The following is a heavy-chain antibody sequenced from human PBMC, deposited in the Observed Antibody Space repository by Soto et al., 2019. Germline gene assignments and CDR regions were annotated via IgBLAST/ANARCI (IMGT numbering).Heavy chain of an antibody. V-gene: IGHV4-4*07. D-gene: IGHD2-2*02. CDR2: IYTSGST. CDR3: ARVIGGYCSSTSCYKYYYGMDV. J-gene: IGHJ6*02. Sequence: SETLSLTCTVSGGSISSYYCIWIRHPSWKGLEWIGRIYTSGSTNYNPSLKSRVTMSVDTSKNQFSLKLSSVTAADTAVYYCARVIGGYCSSTSCYKYYYGMDVWGQGTTVTVSS. CDR1: GGSISSYY.